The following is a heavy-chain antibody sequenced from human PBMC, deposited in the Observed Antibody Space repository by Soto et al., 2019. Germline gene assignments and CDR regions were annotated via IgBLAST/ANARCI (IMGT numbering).Heavy chain of an antibody. CDR3: AGEPKGGAYEMDV. Sequence: QAHLVESGGGVVQPGASLRLSCAASRLSFSIYDIHWVRQAPGKGREWVADIWSDGSRTFYADSVKGRFTISRDNSKNTVYLQMNSLRVDDTAIYYCAGEPKGGAYEMDVWGQGTTVTVSS. CDR2: IWSDGSRT. CDR1: RLSFSIYD. J-gene: IGHJ6*02. V-gene: IGHV3-33*01. D-gene: IGHD3-3*01.